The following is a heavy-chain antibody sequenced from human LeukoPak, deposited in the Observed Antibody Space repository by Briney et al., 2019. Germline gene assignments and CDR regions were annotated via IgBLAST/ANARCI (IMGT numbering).Heavy chain of an antibody. CDR1: GFTFSSYW. J-gene: IGHJ4*02. CDR2: IKQDGSET. D-gene: IGHD5-24*01. Sequence: GGSLRLSCAASGFTFSSYWMSWVRQAPGKGLEWVANIKQDGSETYYADSVKGRFTISRDNPKNLLFLQINSLRVEDTAVYYCARETPRRGETRDGYRWGQGTVVTVSS. V-gene: IGHV3-7*01. CDR3: ARETPRRGETRDGYR.